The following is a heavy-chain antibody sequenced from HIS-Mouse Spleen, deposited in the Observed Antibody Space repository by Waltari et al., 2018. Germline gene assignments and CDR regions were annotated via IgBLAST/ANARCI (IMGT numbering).Heavy chain of an antibody. CDR3: ARGGVAAAGSYWYFDL. D-gene: IGHD6-13*01. Sequence: EVQLVESGGGLVQPGGSLRLSCAASGFTFSSYDMHWVRQATGKGLGGVSAIGTAAETYYPGSVKGRFTISRENAKNSLYLQMNSLRAGDTAVYYCARGGVAAAGSYWYFDLWGRGTLVTVSS. CDR1: GFTFSSYD. CDR2: IGTAAET. V-gene: IGHV3-13*01. J-gene: IGHJ2*01.